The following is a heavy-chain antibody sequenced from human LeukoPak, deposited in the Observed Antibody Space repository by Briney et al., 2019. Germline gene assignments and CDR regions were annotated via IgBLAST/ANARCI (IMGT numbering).Heavy chain of an antibody. D-gene: IGHD6-13*01. V-gene: IGHV3-21*01. CDR1: GFTFSSYS. J-gene: IGHJ5*02. CDR2: ISSSSSYI. CDR3: ATNLPSIAAAGYDP. Sequence: GGSLRLSCAASGFTFSSYSVNWVRQAPGKGLEWVSSISSSSSYIYYADSVKGRFTISRDNAKNSLYLQMNSLRAEDTAVYYCATNLPSIAAAGYDPWGQGTLVTVSS.